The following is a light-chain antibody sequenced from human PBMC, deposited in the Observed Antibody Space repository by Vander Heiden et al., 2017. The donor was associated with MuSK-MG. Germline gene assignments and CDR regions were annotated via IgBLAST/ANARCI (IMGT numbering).Light chain of an antibody. V-gene: IGKV3-15*01. Sequence: EIVMSQSPATLSVSPGARATLSCRASQGVSSNLAWYQQIPGQAPRLLIYGASSRATGIPARFSGSGYGTEFTLTISSRQSEDFAVYYCQQNNNWPPWTFGQGTKVEIK. J-gene: IGKJ1*01. CDR2: GAS. CDR3: QQNNNWPPWT. CDR1: QGVSSN.